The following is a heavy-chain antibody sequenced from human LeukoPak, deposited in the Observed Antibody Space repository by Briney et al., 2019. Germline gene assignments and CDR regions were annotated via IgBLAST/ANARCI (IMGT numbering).Heavy chain of an antibody. CDR1: GGSISSYY. D-gene: IGHD3-9*01. CDR3: ASPDILTGYYRAFDY. V-gene: IGHV4-59*12. J-gene: IGHJ4*02. Sequence: AETRSLTCTVSGGSISSYYWSWIRQPPGKGLEWIGYIYYSGSTNYNPSLKSRVTISVDTSKNQFSLTLSSVTAADTAVYYCASPDILTGYYRAFDYWGQGTLVTVSS. CDR2: IYYSGST.